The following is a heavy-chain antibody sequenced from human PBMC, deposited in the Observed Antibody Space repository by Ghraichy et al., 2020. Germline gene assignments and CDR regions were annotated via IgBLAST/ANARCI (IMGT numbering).Heavy chain of an antibody. Sequence: GGSLRLSCAASGFTFSDYYMSWIRQAPGKGLEWISYISSSSSDTKYADSVKGRFTISRDNAKNSLYLQMNSLRAEDTAVYYCARDREAVTGSIEFDHWGQRILGIVSS. D-gene: IGHD6-19*01. CDR2: ISSSSSDT. CDR1: GFTFSDYY. CDR3: ARDREAVTGSIEFDH. V-gene: IGHV3-11*06. J-gene: IGHJ4*02.